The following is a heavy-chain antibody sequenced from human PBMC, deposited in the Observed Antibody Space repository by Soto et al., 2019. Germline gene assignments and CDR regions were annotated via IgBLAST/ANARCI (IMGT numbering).Heavy chain of an antibody. Sequence: PGGSLRLSCAASGFPFSVYSMNWVRQAPGKGLEWISYITSTSSAINYADSVRGRFTISRDNAMRSLFLHMNSLRDEDTAVYYWARDGKGAAYTHGPYYFDYWGQGALVTVSS. CDR1: GFPFSVYS. V-gene: IGHV3-48*02. J-gene: IGHJ4*02. D-gene: IGHD1-1*01. CDR2: ITSTSSAI. CDR3: ARDGKGAAYTHGPYYFDY.